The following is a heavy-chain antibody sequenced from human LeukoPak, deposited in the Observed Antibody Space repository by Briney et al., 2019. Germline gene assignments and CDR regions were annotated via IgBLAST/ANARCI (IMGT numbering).Heavy chain of an antibody. CDR3: AKSSYYDSSGYLDY. V-gene: IGHV3-9*03. J-gene: IGHJ4*02. D-gene: IGHD3-22*01. CDR1: GFTFDDYA. Sequence: PGGSLRLSCVASGFTFDDYAMHWVRQAPGKGLEWVSGISWNSGSIGYADSVKGRFTISRDNAKNSLYLQMNSLRAEDMALYYCAKSSYYDSSGYLDYWGQGTLVTVSS. CDR2: ISWNSGSI.